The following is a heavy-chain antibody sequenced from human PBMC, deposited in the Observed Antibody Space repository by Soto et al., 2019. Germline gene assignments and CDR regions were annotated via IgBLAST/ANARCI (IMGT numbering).Heavy chain of an antibody. V-gene: IGHV4-4*07. CDR2: IYTTGSA. Sequence: TLSLSCVVSCVSLKTYYWSWTRKPAGKGLEWSGRIYTTGSANHNPSLKSRVTMSVDTSKNQVSLKLTSVTAADTAVYYCARQDGQTTVTTVRVWFDPWGQGTLVTVSS. D-gene: IGHD4-17*01. J-gene: IGHJ5*02. CDR3: ARQDGQTTVTTVRVWFDP. CDR1: CVSLKTYY.